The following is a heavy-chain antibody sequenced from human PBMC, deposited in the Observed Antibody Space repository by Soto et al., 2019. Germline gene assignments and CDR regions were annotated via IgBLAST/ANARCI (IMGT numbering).Heavy chain of an antibody. J-gene: IGHJ3*02. D-gene: IGHD3-9*01. CDR2: ISYDGSNK. V-gene: IGHV3-30*18. CDR1: GFTFSSYG. CDR3: AKEGGYRDYDILTGYSSPVDAFDI. Sequence: GGSLRLSCAASGFTFSSYGMHWVRQAPGKGLEWVAVISYDGSNKYYADSVKGRFTISRDNSKNTLYLQMNSLRAEDTAVYYCAKEGGYRDYDILTGYSSPVDAFDIWGQGTMVTVSS.